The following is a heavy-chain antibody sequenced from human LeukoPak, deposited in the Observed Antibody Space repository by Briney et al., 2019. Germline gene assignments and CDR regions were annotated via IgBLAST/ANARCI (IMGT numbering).Heavy chain of an antibody. CDR1: GGSISSYY. D-gene: IGHD2-21*02. CDR2: IYASGSI. CDR3: ARVTDPRYNYFDH. J-gene: IGHJ5*02. Sequence: SETLSLTCTVSGGSISSYYWSWIRQPAGKGLEWIGRIYASGSINYNPSLKSRVTMSVDTSKNQLSLKLTSVTAADTAVYYCARVTDPRYNYFDHWGQGTLVTVSS. V-gene: IGHV4-4*07.